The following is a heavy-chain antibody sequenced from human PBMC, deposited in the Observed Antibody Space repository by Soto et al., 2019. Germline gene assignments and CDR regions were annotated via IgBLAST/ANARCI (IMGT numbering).Heavy chain of an antibody. V-gene: IGHV3-30*03. Sequence: QVQLVESGGDVVQPGRSLRLSCAASGFTFSSYGMHWVRQAPGKGLEWVAVISYDGSVKYYADSVKGRFTISRDNSKNTLYLQMNTLRAEDTAVYYCGGEVASGYWGQGTLVTVSS. CDR2: ISYDGSVK. D-gene: IGHD2-21*01. CDR1: GFTFSSYG. CDR3: GGEVASGY. J-gene: IGHJ4*02.